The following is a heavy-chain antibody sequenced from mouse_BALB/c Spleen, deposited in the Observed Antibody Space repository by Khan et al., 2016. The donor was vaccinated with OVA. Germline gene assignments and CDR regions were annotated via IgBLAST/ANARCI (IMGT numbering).Heavy chain of an antibody. D-gene: IGHD2-2*01. CDR2: IDPSDSET. V-gene: IGHV1-61*01. CDR3: ARREKYGYDPSWFAY. CDR1: GYTFISYW. Sequence: QVQLQQPGAELVRPGASVKLSCKASGYTFISYWMNWVKQRPGHGLEWIGRIDPSDSETHYNQMFKDKATLTVDKSSTTAYMQLNSLTSEDSAVYFCARREKYGYDPSWFAYWGQGTLVTVSA. J-gene: IGHJ3*01.